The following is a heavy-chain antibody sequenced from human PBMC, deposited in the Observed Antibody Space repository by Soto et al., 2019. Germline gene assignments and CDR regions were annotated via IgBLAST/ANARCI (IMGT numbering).Heavy chain of an antibody. CDR3: ARHRMTTVTDYYYYGMDV. J-gene: IGHJ6*02. CDR2: IYPGDSDT. V-gene: IGHV5-51*01. D-gene: IGHD4-4*01. CDR1: GYSFTSYW. Sequence: GESLKISCKGSGYSFTSYWIGWVRQMPGKGLEWMGIIYPGDSDTRYSLSFQGQVTISADKSISTAYLQWSSLKASDTAMYYCARHRMTTVTDYYYYGMDVWGQGTTVTVS.